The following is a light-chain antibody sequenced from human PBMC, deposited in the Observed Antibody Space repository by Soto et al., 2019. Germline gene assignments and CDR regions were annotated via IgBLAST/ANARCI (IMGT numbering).Light chain of an antibody. CDR1: QSISSW. V-gene: IGKV1-5*03. Sequence: DIQMTQSPSTLSASVGDRVTITCRASQSISSWLAWYQQKPGKAPKLLIYKASSLKSGAPSRFSGSGSGTEFTLTISSLQPDDFATYYCQQYNRYWTFGQGTKVQIK. CDR2: KAS. CDR3: QQYNRYWT. J-gene: IGKJ1*01.